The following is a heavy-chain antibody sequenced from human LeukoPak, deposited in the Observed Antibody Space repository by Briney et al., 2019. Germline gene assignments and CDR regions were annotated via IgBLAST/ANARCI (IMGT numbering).Heavy chain of an antibody. D-gene: IGHD6-13*01. Sequence: ASVKVSCKASGYTFTGYYMHWVRQAPGQGLEWMGWINPNSGGTNYAQKFQGRVTMTRDTSISTAYMELSRLTSDDTAVYYCARVAAAGTPMGAFDIWGQGTMVTVSS. CDR1: GYTFTGYY. CDR3: ARVAAAGTPMGAFDI. CDR2: INPNSGGT. V-gene: IGHV1-2*02. J-gene: IGHJ3*02.